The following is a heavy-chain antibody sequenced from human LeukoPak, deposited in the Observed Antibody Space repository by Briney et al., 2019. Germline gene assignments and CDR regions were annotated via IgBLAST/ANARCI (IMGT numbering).Heavy chain of an antibody. V-gene: IGHV1-69*13. CDR3: ARSDYGDYPYYYYYYYMDV. J-gene: IGHJ6*03. D-gene: IGHD4-17*01. Sequence: SVKVSCKASGYTFTRYGISWVRQAPGKGLEWMGGIIPIFGTANYAQKFQGRVTITADESTSTAYMELSSLRSEDTAVYYCARSDYGDYPYYYYYYYMDVWGKGTTVTISS. CDR1: GYTFTRYG. CDR2: IIPIFGTA.